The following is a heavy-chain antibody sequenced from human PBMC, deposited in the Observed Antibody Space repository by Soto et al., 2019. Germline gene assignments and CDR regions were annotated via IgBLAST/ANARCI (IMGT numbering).Heavy chain of an antibody. CDR1: GYTFTSYS. V-gene: IGHV1-18*01. J-gene: IGHJ4*02. D-gene: IGHD6-13*01. CDR3: ARDLAAAGPFDY. Sequence: QVQLVQSGAEVKKPGASVKVSCKASGYTFTSYSISWVRQAPGQGLEWMGWINPYNGNTNYAQKLQGRVTMTTDTSTSTAYMELRILRSDDTAVYYCARDLAAAGPFDYWGQGTLVTVSS. CDR2: INPYNGNT.